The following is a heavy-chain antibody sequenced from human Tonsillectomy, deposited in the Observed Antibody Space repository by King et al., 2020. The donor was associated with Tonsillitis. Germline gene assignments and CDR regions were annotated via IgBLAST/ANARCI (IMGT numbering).Heavy chain of an antibody. Sequence: QLVQSGAEVKKPGESLKISCKVSGYNFTNYWIAWVRQMPGKGLEWMGVIYPGYSDTRYSPSFKGQVTISADKSTRTAYLQWSSLKASDTAMYYCARLLSDFWSGYYERNAFDSWGQGTMVTVSS. CDR1: GYNFTNYW. D-gene: IGHD3-3*01. CDR3: ARLLSDFWSGYYERNAFDS. CDR2: IYPGYSDT. V-gene: IGHV5-51*03. J-gene: IGHJ3*02.